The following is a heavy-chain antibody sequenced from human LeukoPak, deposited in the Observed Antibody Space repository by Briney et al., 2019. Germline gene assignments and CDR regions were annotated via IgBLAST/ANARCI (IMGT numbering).Heavy chain of an antibody. D-gene: IGHD6-13*01. CDR1: GGSISSSYYY. V-gene: IGHV4-39*07. J-gene: IGHJ4*02. CDR3: AREEYSSDWYGHDS. CDR2: IYYTGTT. Sequence: SETLSLTCTVSGGSISSSYYYWAWIRQPPGRTLEWIGSIYYTGTTFDNPSLQSRVTLSVDTSKNHFSLRLTSVTAADTAFYYCAREEYSSDWYGHDSWGQGTLVTVSS.